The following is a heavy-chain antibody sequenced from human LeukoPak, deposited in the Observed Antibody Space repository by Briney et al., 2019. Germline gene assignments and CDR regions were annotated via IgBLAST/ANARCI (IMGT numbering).Heavy chain of an antibody. CDR2: ISAGGETT. D-gene: IGHD3-10*01. V-gene: IGHV3-23*01. Sequence: TGGSLSLSCAASGFTFSSFAMSWVRQAPGKGLEWVSAISAGGETTYYADSLKGRLTISRDNSKSIPYLQMNSLRADDTALYYCAKSAWFGDAPGGDFWGQGILVTVSS. CDR1: GFTFSSFA. J-gene: IGHJ4*02. CDR3: AKSAWFGDAPGGDF.